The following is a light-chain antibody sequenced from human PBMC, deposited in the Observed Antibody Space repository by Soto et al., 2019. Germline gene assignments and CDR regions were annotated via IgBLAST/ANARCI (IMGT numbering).Light chain of an antibody. CDR1: QSVSSN. V-gene: IGKV3-15*01. CDR2: GAS. CDR3: HQYSSSTKT. J-gene: IGKJ1*01. Sequence: EIVMTQSPATLSVSPGERATLSCRASQSVSSNLAWYQQKPGQAPRLLIYGASTRATGIPARFSGSGSETEFTLTISSLQSEDFAVYYCHQYSSSTKTFGQGTKVEIK.